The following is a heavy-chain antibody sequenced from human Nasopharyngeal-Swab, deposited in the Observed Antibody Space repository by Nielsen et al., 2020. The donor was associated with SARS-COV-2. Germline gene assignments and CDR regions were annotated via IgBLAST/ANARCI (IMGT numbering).Heavy chain of an antibody. D-gene: IGHD6-19*01. CDR3: AKDEGIAVAGWFDP. J-gene: IGHJ5*02. V-gene: IGHV3-23*01. CDR1: GFTFSSYA. CDR2: ISGSGGST. Sequence: GESLKISCAASGFTFSSYAMSWVRQAPGRGLEWVSAISGSGGSTYYADSVKGRFTISRDNSKNTLDLQMNSLRAEDTAVYYCAKDEGIAVAGWFDPWGQGTLVTVSS.